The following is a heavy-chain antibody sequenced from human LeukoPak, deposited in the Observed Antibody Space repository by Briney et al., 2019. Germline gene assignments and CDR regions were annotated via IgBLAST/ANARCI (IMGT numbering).Heavy chain of an antibody. Sequence: GGSLRLSCAASGFTFSNYGIHWVRQAPGKGLEWVAVIWYDGSNEYYADSVKGRFTISRDNSRNTLYLQMNNLRAEDTAVYYCARDRCTNGVCYLDYWGQGTLVTVSS. CDR2: IWYDGSNE. J-gene: IGHJ4*02. D-gene: IGHD2-8*01. CDR3: ARDRCTNGVCYLDY. V-gene: IGHV3-33*01. CDR1: GFTFSNYG.